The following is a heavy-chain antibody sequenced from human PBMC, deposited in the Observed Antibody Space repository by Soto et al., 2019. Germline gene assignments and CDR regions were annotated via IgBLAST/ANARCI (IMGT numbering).Heavy chain of an antibody. Sequence: QVQLVQSGAEVKKPGASVKVSCKASGYTFTGYYMHWVRQAPGQGLECMGWINPNSGGTNYAQKFQGRVTMTRDTSISTAYMELSRLRSDDTAVYYCARGVDYGSGSGYGMDVWGQGTTVTVSS. D-gene: IGHD3-10*01. J-gene: IGHJ6*02. CDR1: GYTFTGYY. V-gene: IGHV1-2*02. CDR2: INPNSGGT. CDR3: ARGVDYGSGSGYGMDV.